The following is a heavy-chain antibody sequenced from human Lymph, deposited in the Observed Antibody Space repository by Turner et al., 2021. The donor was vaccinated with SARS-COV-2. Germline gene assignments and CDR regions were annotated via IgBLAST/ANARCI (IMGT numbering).Heavy chain of an antibody. D-gene: IGHD3-22*01. V-gene: IGHV1-69*01. Sequence: QVQLVQSGAEVKRPGSWVTVSCNASGGTFSSYAISWVRQAPGQGLEWKGGIIPIFGTTNNDQKFPGRVTITADEATCTSYMELSSLKSADTAVYYCARNLGYDSSGVYYDYWGQGSLVTVSS. CDR1: GGTFSSYA. CDR2: IIPIFGTT. CDR3: ARNLGYDSSGVYYDY. J-gene: IGHJ4*02.